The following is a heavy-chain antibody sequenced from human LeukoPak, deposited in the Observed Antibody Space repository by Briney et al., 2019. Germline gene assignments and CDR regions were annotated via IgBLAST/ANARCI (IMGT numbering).Heavy chain of an antibody. CDR2: IVPMYDTA. Sequence: SVKVSCKAPGGTFSSYAVSWVRQAPGQGLEWMGRIVPMYDTADYAQRFQGRVTITADKSTGTVFMELSSLRSEDTGIYHCVRDYDSSGPQKNYFDFWGQGTLVTVSS. J-gene: IGHJ4*02. CDR1: GGTFSSYA. D-gene: IGHD3-22*01. CDR3: VRDYDSSGPQKNYFDF. V-gene: IGHV1-69*06.